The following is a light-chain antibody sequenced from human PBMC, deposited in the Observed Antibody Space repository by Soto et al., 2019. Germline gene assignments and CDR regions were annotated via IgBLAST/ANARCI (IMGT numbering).Light chain of an antibody. Sequence: EIVLTQSPGTLSLSPGERATLSCRASQSVSSSYLAWYQQKPGQAPRLLIYGASSRATGIPDRFSGSGYGTDFTPTISRLEPEDFAVYYCEQYGGSPVFTFGPGTKVDIK. CDR1: QSVSSSY. V-gene: IGKV3-20*01. CDR2: GAS. CDR3: EQYGGSPVFT. J-gene: IGKJ3*01.